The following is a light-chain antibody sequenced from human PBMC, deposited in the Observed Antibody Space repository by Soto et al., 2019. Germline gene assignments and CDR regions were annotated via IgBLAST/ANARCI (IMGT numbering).Light chain of an antibody. J-gene: IGKJ1*01. CDR2: KAS. CDR1: QSISSW. CDR3: QQYESYSPWM. Sequence: DIQMTQSPSTLSASVGDRVTITCRASQSISSWLAWYQQKPGKAPKLLIFKASILESGVSSRFSGSGSGTEFTLTISSLQPDDFATYYCQQYESYSPWMFGQGTKVDIK. V-gene: IGKV1-5*03.